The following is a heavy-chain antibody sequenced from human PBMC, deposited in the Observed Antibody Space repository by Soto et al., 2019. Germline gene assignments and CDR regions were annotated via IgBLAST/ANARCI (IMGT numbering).Heavy chain of an antibody. V-gene: IGHV1-8*01. Sequence: QVPLVQSGAEVKKPGASVKVSCKASGYTFTSYDINWVRQATGQGLEWMGWMNTNSGNTGYAQKFQGRVTMTRNTSISTAYMELSSLRSEDTAVYYCARSPPTSLSYYGMDVWGQGTTVTVSS. CDR1: GYTFTSYD. CDR2: MNTNSGNT. J-gene: IGHJ6*02. CDR3: ARSPPTSLSYYGMDV.